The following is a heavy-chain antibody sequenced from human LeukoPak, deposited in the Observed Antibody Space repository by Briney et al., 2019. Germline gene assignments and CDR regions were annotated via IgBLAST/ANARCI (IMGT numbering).Heavy chain of an antibody. V-gene: IGHV1-2*02. CDR2: VNPNNGDT. CDR1: GYTFTGYF. CDR3: ASLYGDYVASDY. D-gene: IGHD4-17*01. Sequence: APAKVSCKASGYTFTGYFIHWVRRAPGQGLEWMGWVNPNNGDTKYAQKFQGRVTMTRDTSISTAYMELSRLRSDDTAVYYCASLYGDYVASDYWGQGTLVTVSS. J-gene: IGHJ4*02.